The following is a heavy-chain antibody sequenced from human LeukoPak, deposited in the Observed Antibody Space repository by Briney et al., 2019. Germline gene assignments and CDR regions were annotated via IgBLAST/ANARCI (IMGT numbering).Heavy chain of an antibody. V-gene: IGHV3-30*04. CDR1: GFTFSSYA. CDR3: ARVIPGPGDTAMVP. J-gene: IGHJ5*02. CDR2: ISYDGSNK. Sequence: SGGSLRLSCAASGFTFSSYAMHWVRQAPGKGLEWVAVISYDGSNKYYADSVEGRFTISRDNSKNTLYLQMNSLRAEDTAVYYCARVIPGPGDTAMVPWGQGTLVTVSS. D-gene: IGHD5-18*01.